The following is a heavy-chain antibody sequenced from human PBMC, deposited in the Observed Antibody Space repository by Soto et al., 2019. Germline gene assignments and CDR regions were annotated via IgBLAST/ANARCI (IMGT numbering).Heavy chain of an antibody. J-gene: IGHJ5*02. CDR3: AREAPEPYCSGGSCYYWFDP. CDR1: GDSVSSNSAA. D-gene: IGHD2-15*01. CDR2: TYYRSKWYN. V-gene: IGHV6-1*01. Sequence: KQSPTLSLTCAISGDSVSSNSAAWTWIRQSPSRGLEWLGRTYYRSKWYNDYAVSVKSRITINPDTSKNQFSLQLNSVTPEDTAVYYCAREAPEPYCSGGSCYYWFDPWGQGTLVTVSS.